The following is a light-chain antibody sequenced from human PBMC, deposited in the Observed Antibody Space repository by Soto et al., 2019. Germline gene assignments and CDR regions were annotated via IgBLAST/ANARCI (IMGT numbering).Light chain of an antibody. V-gene: IGLV2-8*01. CDR2: EVS. CDR1: SSDVGGYNY. CDR3: SSYAGTNIYVV. Sequence: SALTQPPSASGSPGQSVTISCTGTSSDVGGYNYVSWYQHHPGKAPKLIIYEVSKRPSGVPDRFSGSKSGNTASLTVSGLQAEDEAEYYCSSYAGTNIYVVFGGGTKLTVL. J-gene: IGLJ2*01.